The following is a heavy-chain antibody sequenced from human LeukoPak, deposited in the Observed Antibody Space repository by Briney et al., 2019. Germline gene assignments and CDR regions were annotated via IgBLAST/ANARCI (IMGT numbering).Heavy chain of an antibody. CDR2: ISQTENS. V-gene: IGHV4-38-2*01. CDR3: ARFDYVWGNGNHGMDAFDL. CDR1: GFSISNGFS. D-gene: IGHD3-16*01. Sequence: SETLSLTCGVSGFSISNGFSWGWIRQPPGKGLEWIGSISQTENSYNTPSLKSRVTISVDTSKNQFSLKLSSVTAADTAVYYCARFDYVWGNGNHGMDAFDLWGQGTMVTVSS. J-gene: IGHJ3*01.